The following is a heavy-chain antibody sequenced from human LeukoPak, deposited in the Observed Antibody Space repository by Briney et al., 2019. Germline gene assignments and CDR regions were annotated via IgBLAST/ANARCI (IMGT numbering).Heavy chain of an antibody. D-gene: IGHD4-17*01. Sequence: ASVKVSCKASGGTFSSYAISWVRQAPGQGLEWMGIINPSGGSTSYAQKFQGRVIMTRDMSTSTVYMELSSLRSEDTAVYYCARWDYGDYDLDYWGQGTLVTVSS. CDR3: ARWDYGDYDLDY. CDR1: GGTFSSYA. J-gene: IGHJ4*02. V-gene: IGHV1-46*01. CDR2: INPSGGST.